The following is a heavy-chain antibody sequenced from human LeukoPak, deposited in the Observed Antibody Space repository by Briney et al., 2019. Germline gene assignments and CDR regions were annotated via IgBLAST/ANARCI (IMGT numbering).Heavy chain of an antibody. CDR3: ARDRDWGCSYCSY. CDR2: IWFDGSNK. Sequence: GRSLRLSCAASGFTFSSYGMHWVRQAPGKGLEWVAVIWFDGSNKYYADSVKGRFTISRDNSKNTLYLQMNSLRAEDTAVYYCARDRDWGCSYCSYWGQGTLVTVSS. J-gene: IGHJ4*02. D-gene: IGHD7-27*01. CDR1: GFTFSSYG. V-gene: IGHV3-33*01.